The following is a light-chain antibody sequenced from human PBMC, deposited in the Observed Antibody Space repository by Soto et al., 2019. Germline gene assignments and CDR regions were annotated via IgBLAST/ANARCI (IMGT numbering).Light chain of an antibody. CDR2: GAS. V-gene: IGKV1-39*01. Sequence: DIQMTQSPSSLSASIGDRVSITCRAAYSISGYLNWYQQKPGKVPKLLIYGASSLQRGVPSRFSGNGSETVFTLTINSLESEDFATYYCQQTYSTPLTFGGGTKVDI. CDR1: YSISGY. CDR3: QQTYSTPLT. J-gene: IGKJ4*01.